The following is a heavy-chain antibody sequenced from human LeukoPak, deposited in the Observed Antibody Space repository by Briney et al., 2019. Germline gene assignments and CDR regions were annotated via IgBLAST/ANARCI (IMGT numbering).Heavy chain of an antibody. J-gene: IGHJ4*02. V-gene: IGHV3-23*01. CDR2: ISGSGAGT. Sequence: GGSLRLSCAVSGSTFSSYAMSWVRQAPGKRLEWVSAISGSGAGTYYADSMKGRFTISRDNSKNMLYLQMNSLRAEDTAVYYCAKDLAAGTSNWGQGTLVTVSS. D-gene: IGHD6-13*01. CDR1: GSTFSSYA. CDR3: AKDLAAGTSN.